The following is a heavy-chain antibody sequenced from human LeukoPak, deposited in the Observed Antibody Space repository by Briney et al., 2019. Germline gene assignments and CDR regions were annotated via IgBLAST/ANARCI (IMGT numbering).Heavy chain of an antibody. J-gene: IGHJ4*02. CDR1: GGSISSSSYY. V-gene: IGHV4-39*07. D-gene: IGHD3-22*01. CDR2: IYYSGST. Sequence: PSETLSLTCTVSGGSISSSSYYWGWIRQPPGKGLEWIGSIYYSGSTYYNPSLKSRVTISVGTSKNQFSLKLSSVTAADTAVYYCARVDGDNYYDSSGYIDYWGQGTLVTVSS. CDR3: ARVDGDNYYDSSGYIDY.